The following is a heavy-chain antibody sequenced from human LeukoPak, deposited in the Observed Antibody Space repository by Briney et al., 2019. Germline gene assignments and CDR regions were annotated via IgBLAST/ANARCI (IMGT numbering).Heavy chain of an antibody. D-gene: IGHD1-26*01. CDR2: INSDGSST. CDR1: GFTFSNHW. J-gene: IGHJ4*02. Sequence: GGSLRLSCAASGFTFSNHWMHWVRHAPGKGLVWVSRINSDGSSTSYADSVKGRFTISRDNAKNTLYLQVNSLRAEDTAVYYCARDRLVGANSLDYWGQGTLVTVSS. V-gene: IGHV3-74*01. CDR3: ARDRLVGANSLDY.